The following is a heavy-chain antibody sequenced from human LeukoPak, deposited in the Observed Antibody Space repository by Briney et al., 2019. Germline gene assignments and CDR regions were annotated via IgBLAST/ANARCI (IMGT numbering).Heavy chain of an antibody. V-gene: IGHV3-9*01. CDR2: ISWNSGSI. CDR3: ARGRVAAAQRDDY. D-gene: IGHD6-13*01. Sequence: PGRSLRLSCAASGFTFDDYAMHWVRQAPGKGLEWVSGISWNSGSIGYADSVKGRFTISRDNAKNSLYLQMNSLRAEDTAVYYCARGRVAAAQRDDYWGQGTLVTVSS. CDR1: GFTFDDYA. J-gene: IGHJ4*02.